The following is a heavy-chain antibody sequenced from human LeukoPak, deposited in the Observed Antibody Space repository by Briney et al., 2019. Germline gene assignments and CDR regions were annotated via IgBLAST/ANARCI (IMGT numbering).Heavy chain of an antibody. J-gene: IGHJ5*02. Sequence: GGSLRLSCAASGFTFSSYNMNWVRQAPGKGLEWVSSITSSSSYIYYADSVKGRFTISRDNAKNSLYLQMNSLRAEDTAVYYCAREMLAAVAAQSWGQGTLVTVSS. CDR1: GFTFSSYN. CDR3: AREMLAAVAAQS. CDR2: ITSSSSYI. V-gene: IGHV3-21*01. D-gene: IGHD6-19*01.